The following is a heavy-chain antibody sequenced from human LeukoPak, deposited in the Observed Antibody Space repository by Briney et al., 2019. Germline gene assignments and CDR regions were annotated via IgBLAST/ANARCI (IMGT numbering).Heavy chain of an antibody. V-gene: IGHV3-48*04. J-gene: IGHJ4*02. CDR3: ARENRQQLVLGNFDY. CDR1: GFTFSSYA. Sequence: GGSLRLSCAASGFTFSSYAMSWVRQAPGKGLEWVSYISSSGSTIYYADSVKGRFTISRDNAKNSLYLQMNSLRAEDTAVYYCARENRQQLVLGNFDYWGQGTLVTVSS. CDR2: ISSSGSTI. D-gene: IGHD6-13*01.